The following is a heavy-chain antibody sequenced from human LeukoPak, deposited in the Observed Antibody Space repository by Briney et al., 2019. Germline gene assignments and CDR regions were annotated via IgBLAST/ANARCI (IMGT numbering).Heavy chain of an antibody. Sequence: GGSLRLSCAASGFTFSSYAMSWVRQAPGKGLEWVSVIYSGGSTYYADSVMGRFTISRDNSKNTLYLQMNSLRAEDTAVYYCARVKAGYYYYMDVWGKGTTVTVSS. CDR1: GFTFSSYA. CDR3: ARVKAGYYYYMDV. J-gene: IGHJ6*03. D-gene: IGHD3-10*01. CDR2: IYSGGST. V-gene: IGHV3-53*01.